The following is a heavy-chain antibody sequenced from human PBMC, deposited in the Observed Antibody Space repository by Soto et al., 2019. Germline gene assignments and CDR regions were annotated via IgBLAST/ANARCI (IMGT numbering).Heavy chain of an antibody. Sequence: SDTLSLTCAVSGGSISSSNWWSWVRQPPGKGLEWIGEIYHSGSTNYNPSLKSRVTISVDKSKNQFSLKLSSVTAADTAVYYCARVYYDSSGGVPTFDYWGQGTLVTVSS. V-gene: IGHV4-4*02. D-gene: IGHD3-22*01. CDR2: IYHSGST. CDR3: ARVYYDSSGGVPTFDY. J-gene: IGHJ4*02. CDR1: GGSISSSNW.